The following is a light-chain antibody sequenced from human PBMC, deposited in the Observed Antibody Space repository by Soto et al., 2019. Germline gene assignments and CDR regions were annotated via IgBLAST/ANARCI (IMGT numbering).Light chain of an antibody. CDR1: SSDVGDYDY. Sequence: QSALTQPPSASGSPGQSVTISCTGTSSDVGDYDYVSWYQHHPGKAPKLMIYEVSKRPSGVPARFSGSKYGNTASLTVSGLRAEDEADYYCSSYAGSNDYVFGTGTKVTVL. J-gene: IGLJ1*01. CDR2: EVS. CDR3: SSYAGSNDYV. V-gene: IGLV2-8*01.